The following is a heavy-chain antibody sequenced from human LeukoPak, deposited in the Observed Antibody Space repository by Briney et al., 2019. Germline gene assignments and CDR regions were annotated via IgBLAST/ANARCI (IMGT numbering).Heavy chain of an antibody. CDR3: ANSVAKYSSSMGYFDY. V-gene: IGHV3-9*01. D-gene: IGHD6-13*01. CDR1: GFTFDDYA. Sequence: GGSLRLSCAASGFTFDDYAMPWVRQAPGKGLEWVSGISWNSGSIGYADSVKGRFTISRDNAKNSLYLQMNSLRAEDTALYYCANSVAKYSSSMGYFDYWGQGTLVTVSS. CDR2: ISWNSGSI. J-gene: IGHJ4*02.